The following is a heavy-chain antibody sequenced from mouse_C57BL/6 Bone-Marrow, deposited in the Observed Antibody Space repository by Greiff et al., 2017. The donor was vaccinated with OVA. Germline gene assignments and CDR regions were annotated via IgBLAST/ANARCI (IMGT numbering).Heavy chain of an antibody. CDR1: GYTFTSYW. V-gene: IGHV1-53*01. Sequence: VQLQQPGTELVKPGASVKLSCKASGYTFTSYWMHWVKQRPGQGLEWIGNINPSNGGTNYNEKFKSKATLTVDKSSSTAYMQLSSLTSEDSAVYDCARGGNYGSSYWYFDVWGTGTTVTVSS. D-gene: IGHD1-1*01. J-gene: IGHJ1*03. CDR2: INPSNGGT. CDR3: ARGGNYGSSYWYFDV.